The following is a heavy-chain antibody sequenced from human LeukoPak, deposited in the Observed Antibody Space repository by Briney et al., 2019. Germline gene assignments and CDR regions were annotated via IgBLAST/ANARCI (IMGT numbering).Heavy chain of an antibody. Sequence: PGGSLRLSCAASGFTFSSYAMSWVRQAPGKGLEWVSAISGSGGSTYYADSVKGRFTISRDNSKNTLYLQMNSLRAEDTAVYYCARVIIAAADPRYGMDVWGQGTTVTVSS. CDR3: ARVIIAAADPRYGMDV. J-gene: IGHJ6*02. D-gene: IGHD6-13*01. CDR2: ISGSGGST. CDR1: GFTFSSYA. V-gene: IGHV3-23*01.